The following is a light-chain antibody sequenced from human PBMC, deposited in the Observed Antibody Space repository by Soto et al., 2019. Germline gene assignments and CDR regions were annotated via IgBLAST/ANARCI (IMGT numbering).Light chain of an antibody. CDR3: QQRRNWPPGLT. V-gene: IGKV3-11*01. CDR1: QSFSSY. J-gene: IGKJ4*01. CDR2: DAS. Sequence: EIVLTQSPATLSFSPGERATRSCRASQSFSSYLAWYQQKPGQAPRLLIYDASNRATGLPARFSGRGSGTHCPLPISSLEPEDFAVYYCQQRRNWPPGLTFGGGTQVEIK.